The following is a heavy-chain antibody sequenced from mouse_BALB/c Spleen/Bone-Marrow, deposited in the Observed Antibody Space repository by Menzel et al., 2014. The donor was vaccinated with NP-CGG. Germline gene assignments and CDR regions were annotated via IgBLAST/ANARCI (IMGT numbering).Heavy chain of an antibody. D-gene: IGHD1-2*01. CDR2: INPSTGYT. V-gene: IGHV1-7*01. CDR1: GYTFTSYW. Sequence: VQLVESGAELAKPGASVKMSCKASGYTFTSYWMHWVKQRPGQGLEWIGYINPSTGYTEYNQKFKDKATLTADKSSSTAYMQLSSLTSEDSAVYYCARYPHYYDLDYWGQGTTLTVSS. J-gene: IGHJ2*01. CDR3: ARYPHYYDLDY.